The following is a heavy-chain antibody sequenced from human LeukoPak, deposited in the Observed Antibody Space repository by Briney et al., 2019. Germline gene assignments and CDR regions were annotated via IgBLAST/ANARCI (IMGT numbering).Heavy chain of an antibody. J-gene: IGHJ5*02. CDR3: AKAHPPTLYFDGPGWFDP. V-gene: IGHV3-53*01. Sequence: GGSLRLSCAASGFTVSSNYMTWVRQAPGKGLEWVSIIYSGDSTSYADSVKGRFTISRDNSKNTLYLQMNSLRAEDTAVYYCAKAHPPTLYFDGPGWFDPWGQGTLVTVSS. D-gene: IGHD3-9*01. CDR1: GFTVSSNY. CDR2: IYSGDST.